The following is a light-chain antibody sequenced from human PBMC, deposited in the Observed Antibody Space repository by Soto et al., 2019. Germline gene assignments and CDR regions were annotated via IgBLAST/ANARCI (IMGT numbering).Light chain of an antibody. J-gene: IGKJ3*01. Sequence: DIQMTQSPSSLSASVEDRVTITCRASQSINSYLNWYQQKPGKAPKLLIYAASSLQIGVPSRFSGSGSGTDFTLTISSLQPEDFATYYCQQTYSTLFTFGPGTKVDI. CDR3: QQTYSTLFT. CDR1: QSINSY. CDR2: AAS. V-gene: IGKV1-39*01.